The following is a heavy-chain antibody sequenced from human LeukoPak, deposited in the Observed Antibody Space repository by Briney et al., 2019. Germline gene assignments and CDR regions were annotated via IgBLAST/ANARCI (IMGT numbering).Heavy chain of an antibody. CDR2: IKQDGSEK. Sequence: GGSLRLSCAASGFTFSSHWMSWVRQAPGKGLEWVANIKQDGSEKYYVDSVKGRFTISRDNAKNSLYLQMNSLRAEDTAVYYCARDEMITFGGVIVESPIDYWGQGTLVTVSS. J-gene: IGHJ4*02. D-gene: IGHD3-16*02. CDR3: ARDEMITFGGVIVESPIDY. CDR1: GFTFSSHW. V-gene: IGHV3-7*01.